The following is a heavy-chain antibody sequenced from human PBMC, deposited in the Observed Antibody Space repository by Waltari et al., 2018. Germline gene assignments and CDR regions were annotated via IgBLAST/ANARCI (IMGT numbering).Heavy chain of an antibody. J-gene: IGHJ4*02. Sequence: EVQLLESGGGLVQPGGSLRLSCAASGFTFSSYAMSWVRQAPGKGLEWVSAISGSCSSTYYADSVKVRFTISRDNSKNTLYLQMNSLRAEDTAVYYCAKDQGSSGWYGTEGYWGQGTLVTVSS. CDR3: AKDQGSSGWYGTEGY. CDR1: GFTFSSYA. D-gene: IGHD6-19*01. CDR2: ISGSCSST. V-gene: IGHV3-23*01.